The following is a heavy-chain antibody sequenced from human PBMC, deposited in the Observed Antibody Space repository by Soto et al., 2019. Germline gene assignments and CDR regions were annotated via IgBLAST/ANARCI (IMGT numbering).Heavy chain of an antibody. CDR1: GFTFNSYG. D-gene: IGHD1-26*01. V-gene: IGHV3-30*03. Sequence: PGGSLRLSCAASGFTFNSYGMHWVRQGPGNGLEWVAFISYDSTKTYYADSVKGRFTISRDNSNSALYVQMNSLTGEDTAVYYCARTRSAWSDFHYYSLDVWGQGTTLTAP. CDR3: ARTRSAWSDFHYYSLDV. J-gene: IGHJ6*02. CDR2: ISYDSTKT.